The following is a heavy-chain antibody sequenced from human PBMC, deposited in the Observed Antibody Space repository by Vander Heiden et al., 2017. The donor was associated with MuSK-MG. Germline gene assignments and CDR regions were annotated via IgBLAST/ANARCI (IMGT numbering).Heavy chain of an antibody. D-gene: IGHD3-10*01. J-gene: IGHJ3*02. CDR1: GFPFSSYG. CDR3: AKELGWFGELLDAFDI. Sequence: QVQLVESGGGVVQPGRSLRLSWAASGFPFSSYGMHWVRQAPGKGLEWVAVISYEGSNKYHADSVKGRFTISRDNSKNTLYLQMNSLRPQHTAVYYCAKELGWFGELLDAFDIWGQVTMVTVSS. CDR2: ISYEGSNK. V-gene: IGHV3-30*18.